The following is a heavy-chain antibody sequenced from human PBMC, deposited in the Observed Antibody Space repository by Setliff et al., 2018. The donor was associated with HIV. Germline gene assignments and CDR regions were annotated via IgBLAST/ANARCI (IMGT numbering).Heavy chain of an antibody. J-gene: IGHJ5*02. Sequence: SETLSLTCTVSGGSITSNNYYWGWIRQPPGKGLEWIGNIYYNGNTYYNPSLRSRVTVSVDTSKSQFSLKLSSVTAADTAVYYCARHDLYYYGSGRSGFDPWGQGTLVTVSS. CDR2: IYYNGNT. V-gene: IGHV4-39*01. CDR3: ARHDLYYYGSGRSGFDP. CDR1: GGSITSNNYY. D-gene: IGHD3-10*01.